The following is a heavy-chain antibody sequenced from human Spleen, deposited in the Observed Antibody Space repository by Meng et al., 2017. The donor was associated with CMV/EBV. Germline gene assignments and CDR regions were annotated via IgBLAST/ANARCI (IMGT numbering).Heavy chain of an antibody. CDR3: ARVCGSSSTPNYGMDV. CDR1: GFTFSDYY. V-gene: IGHV3-11*04. J-gene: IGHJ6*02. Sequence: GGPLRLSCAASGFTFSDYYMSWIRQAPGKGLEWVSYISSSGSTIYYADSVKGRFTISRDNAKNSLYLQMNSLRAEDTAVYYCARVCGSSSTPNYGMDVWGQGTTVTVSS. CDR2: ISSSGSTI. D-gene: IGHD6-6*01.